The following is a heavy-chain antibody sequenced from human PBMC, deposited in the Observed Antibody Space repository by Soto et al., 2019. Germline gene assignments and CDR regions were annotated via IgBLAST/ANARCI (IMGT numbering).Heavy chain of an antibody. CDR1: GSYISSYY. J-gene: IGHJ5*02. D-gene: IGHD3-10*01. CDR2: IYYSGST. V-gene: IGHV4-59*01. Sequence: SEVLSLTRTVPGSYISSYYWRWLQQPPGKGLEWIGYIYYSGSTNYNPSLKSRVTISVDTSKNQFSLKLSSVTAADTAVYYCARGYGSGSYIWFDPWGQGTLGTGS. CDR3: ARGYGSGSYIWFDP.